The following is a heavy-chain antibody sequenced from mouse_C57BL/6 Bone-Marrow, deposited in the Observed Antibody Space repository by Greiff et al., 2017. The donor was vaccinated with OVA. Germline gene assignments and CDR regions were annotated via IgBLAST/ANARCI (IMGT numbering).Heavy chain of an antibody. CDR2: ISDGGSYT. CDR1: GFTFSSYA. V-gene: IGHV5-4*01. Sequence: EVKLMESGGGLVKPGGSLKLFCAASGFTFSSYAMSWVRQTPEKRLEWVATISDGGSYTYYPDNVQGRFTISRDNAKTNLYLQMSQLKSEDTAMYYCARDYDRYFDVWGTGTTVTVSS. CDR3: ARDYDRYFDV. J-gene: IGHJ1*03. D-gene: IGHD2-12*01.